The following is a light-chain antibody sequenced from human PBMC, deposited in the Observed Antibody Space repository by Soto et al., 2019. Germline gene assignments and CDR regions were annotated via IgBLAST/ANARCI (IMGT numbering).Light chain of an antibody. Sequence: QSVLTPPPSASGTPGQRVTLSCSGSSSHIGSNTVNWYQQLPGTAPKLLIYSNNQRPSGVPDRFSGSKSGTSASLAISGLQSEDEADYYCAAWDDSLNAVVFGGGTKVTVL. V-gene: IGLV1-44*01. J-gene: IGLJ2*01. CDR3: AAWDDSLNAVV. CDR2: SNN. CDR1: SSHIGSNT.